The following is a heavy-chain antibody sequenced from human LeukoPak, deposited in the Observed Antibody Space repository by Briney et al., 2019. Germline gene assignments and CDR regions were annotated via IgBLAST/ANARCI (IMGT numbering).Heavy chain of an antibody. CDR3: AGGYSSGGKWFDP. CDR2: TYYRSKWYN. CDR1: GDSVSSNSAA. Sequence: SQTLSLTCAISGDSVSSNSAAWNWIRQSPSRGLEWLGRTYYRSKWYNDYAVSVKSRVTINPDTSKNQFSLQLSSVTPEDTAVYYCAGGYSSGGKWFDPWGQGTLVTVSS. J-gene: IGHJ5*02. D-gene: IGHD6-19*01. V-gene: IGHV6-1*01.